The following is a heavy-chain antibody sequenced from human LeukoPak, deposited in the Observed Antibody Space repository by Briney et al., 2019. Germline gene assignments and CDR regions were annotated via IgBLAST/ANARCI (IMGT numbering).Heavy chain of an antibody. V-gene: IGHV3-33*06. J-gene: IGHJ4*02. D-gene: IGHD2-2*02. Sequence: HAGRSLRLSCAASGFTFSSYGMHWVRQAPGKGLEWVAGIWYDGSNKYYADSVKGRFTISRDNSKNTLYLQMNSLRAEDTAVYYCAKDLCSSTSCYIYVLDYWGQGTLVTVSS. CDR1: GFTFSSYG. CDR3: AKDLCSSTSCYIYVLDY. CDR2: IWYDGSNK.